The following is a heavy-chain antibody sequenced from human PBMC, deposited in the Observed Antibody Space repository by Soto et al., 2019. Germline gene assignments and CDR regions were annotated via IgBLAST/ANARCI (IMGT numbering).Heavy chain of an antibody. Sequence: SETLSLTCTVSGGSISSGDYYWSWIRQRPGKCLEWIGYIYYSGSTYYNPSLKSRVTISVDTSKNQFSLKLSSVTAEDTAVYYCARVSSGSYKYYFDYWGQGTLVTVYS. CDR1: GGSISSGDYY. CDR3: ARVSSGSYKYYFDY. V-gene: IGHV4-30-4*01. J-gene: IGHJ4*02. D-gene: IGHD1-26*01. CDR2: IYYSGST.